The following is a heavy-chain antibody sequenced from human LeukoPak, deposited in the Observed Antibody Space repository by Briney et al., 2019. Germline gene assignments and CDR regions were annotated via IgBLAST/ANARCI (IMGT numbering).Heavy chain of an antibody. V-gene: IGHV3-23*01. CDR3: ARRRGYDFWSGYLDY. Sequence: PGGSLRLSCAASGFTFSSYAMSWVRQAPGKGLEWVSAISGSGGSTYYADSVKGRFTISRDNSKNTLYLQMNSLRAEDTAVYYCARRRGYDFWSGYLDYWGQGTLVTVSS. CDR1: GFTFSSYA. D-gene: IGHD3-3*01. CDR2: ISGSGGST. J-gene: IGHJ4*02.